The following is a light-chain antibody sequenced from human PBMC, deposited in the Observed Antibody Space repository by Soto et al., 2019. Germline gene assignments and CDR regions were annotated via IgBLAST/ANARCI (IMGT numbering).Light chain of an antibody. CDR1: SSDVGGYNY. Sequence: QSALTQPASVSGSPGQSITVSCTGTSSDVGGYNYVSWYQQHPGKAPKLMIYDVSNRPSGVSNRFSGSKSGNTASLTISGLQAEDEADYYCSSYTYSSTSVVFGPGTKVTVL. J-gene: IGLJ1*01. CDR3: SSYTYSSTSVV. V-gene: IGLV2-14*01. CDR2: DVS.